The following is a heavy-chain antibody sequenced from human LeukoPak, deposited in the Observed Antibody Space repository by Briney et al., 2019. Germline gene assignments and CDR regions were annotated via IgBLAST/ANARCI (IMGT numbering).Heavy chain of an antibody. CDR3: ARGTEDQSGLDV. J-gene: IGHJ6*02. CDR2: IKINHSGST. CDR1: GGSFSGYY. Sequence: SETLSLTCAVYGGSFSGYYWSWIRQPPGKGLEWIGEIKINHSGSTKYNPSLKSRVTISVDTSKNQFSLKVSSVTAADTAVYYCARGTEDQSGLDVWGQGTTVTVSS. V-gene: IGHV4-34*01. D-gene: IGHD2-2*01.